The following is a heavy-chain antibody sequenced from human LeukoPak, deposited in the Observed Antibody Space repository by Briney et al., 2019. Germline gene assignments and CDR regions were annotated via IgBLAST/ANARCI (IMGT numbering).Heavy chain of an antibody. J-gene: IGHJ4*02. V-gene: IGHV3-33*01. D-gene: IGHD2-2*01. CDR1: GFTFSNYG. CDR3: ARDMGGYCSSTSCYVGLDY. Sequence: GGSLRLSCAASGFTFSNYGMHWVRQAPGKGLEWVAVIWYDGSNKYYADPVKGRFTISRDNSKNTLYLQMNSLRAEDTAVYYCARDMGGYCSSTSCYVGLDYWGQGTLVTVSS. CDR2: IWYDGSNK.